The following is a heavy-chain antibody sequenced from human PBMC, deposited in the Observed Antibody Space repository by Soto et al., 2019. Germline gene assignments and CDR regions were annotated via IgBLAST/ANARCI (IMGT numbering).Heavy chain of an antibody. CDR2: ISGTGSTT. Sequence: GGSLRLSCAASGFNFNNYAMSWVRQAPGKGLEWVSAISGTGSTTYYADSVKGRFTISRDNSKNTQYLQMNSLRAEDTAVYYCAKSSGNRIAAVNYYYYMDVWGKGTTVTVSS. J-gene: IGHJ6*03. V-gene: IGHV3-23*01. D-gene: IGHD6-13*01. CDR1: GFNFNNYA. CDR3: AKSSGNRIAAVNYYYYMDV.